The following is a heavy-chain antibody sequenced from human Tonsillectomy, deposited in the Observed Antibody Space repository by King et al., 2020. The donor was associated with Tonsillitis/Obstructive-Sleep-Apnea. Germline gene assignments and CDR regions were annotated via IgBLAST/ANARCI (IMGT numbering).Heavy chain of an antibody. J-gene: IGHJ4*02. V-gene: IGHV1-46*01. CDR1: GYTFTSYF. Sequence: QLVQSGAEVKKPGASVKVSCKASGYTFTSYFMHWVRQAPGQGLEWRGIINPSGGSTNYAQKFQGRVTMTRDTSTSTVYMDLSSLRSEATAVYYCAGEVPPRAFDYWGQGALVTVSS. CDR2: INPSGGST. CDR3: AGEVPPRAFDY.